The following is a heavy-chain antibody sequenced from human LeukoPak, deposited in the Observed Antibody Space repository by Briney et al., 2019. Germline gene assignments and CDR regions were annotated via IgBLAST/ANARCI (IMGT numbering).Heavy chain of an antibody. D-gene: IGHD5-18*01. CDR1: GFTFGDYA. J-gene: IGHJ4*02. CDR3: TRLRGYSYGYTDY. Sequence: GGSLRLSCTSSGFTFGDYAMSWVRQAPGEGLEWVGFIRSKAYGGTTECAASVKGRFTISRDDSKSIAYLQMNSLKTEDTALYYCTRLRGYSYGYTDYWGQGTLVTVSS. V-gene: IGHV3-49*04. CDR2: IRSKAYGGTT.